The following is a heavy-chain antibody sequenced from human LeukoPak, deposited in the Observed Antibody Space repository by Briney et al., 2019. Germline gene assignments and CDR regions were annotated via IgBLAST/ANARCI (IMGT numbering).Heavy chain of an antibody. CDR1: XXXX. CDR3: ARLVVPAAMSPKGLYYFDY. V-gene: IGHV4-39*01. CDR2: IYYSGST. Sequence: XXXXWGWXXXPPGKGLEWIGSIYYSGSTYYNPSLKSRVTISVDTSKNQFSLKLSSVTAADTAVYYCARLVVPAAMSPKGLYYFDYWGQGTLVTVSS. D-gene: IGHD2-2*01. J-gene: IGHJ4*02.